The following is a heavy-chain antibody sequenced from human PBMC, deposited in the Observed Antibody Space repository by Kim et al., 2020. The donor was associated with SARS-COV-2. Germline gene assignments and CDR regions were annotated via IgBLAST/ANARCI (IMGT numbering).Heavy chain of an antibody. Sequence: GGSLRLSCAGSRFTFSSYAMSWVRQAPGKGLDWVSSISGSGNRTYYADSVKGRITISRDNSKNTLYLQMNSLRVEDTAVYYCAKNYFGQLRLGQLSSYDYWGQGTLVTVSS. V-gene: IGHV3-23*01. D-gene: IGHD3-16*02. CDR2: ISGSGNRT. CDR1: RFTFSSYA. J-gene: IGHJ4*02. CDR3: AKNYFGQLRLGQLSSYDY.